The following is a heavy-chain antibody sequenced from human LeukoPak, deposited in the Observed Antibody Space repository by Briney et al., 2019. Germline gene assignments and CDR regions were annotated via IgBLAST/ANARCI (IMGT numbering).Heavy chain of an antibody. CDR1: GGTFSSYA. Sequence: GASVKVSCKASGGTFSSYAISWVRQAPGQGLEWMGRINPNSGGTNYAQKFQGRVTMTRDTSISTAYMELSRLRSDDTAVYYCARGDYDILTGFDYWGQGTLVTVSS. D-gene: IGHD3-9*01. J-gene: IGHJ4*02. CDR3: ARGDYDILTGFDY. CDR2: INPNSGGT. V-gene: IGHV1-2*06.